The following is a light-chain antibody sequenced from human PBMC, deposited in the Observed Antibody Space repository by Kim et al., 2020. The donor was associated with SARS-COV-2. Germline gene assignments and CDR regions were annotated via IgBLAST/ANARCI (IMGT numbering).Light chain of an antibody. CDR1: QSLLHSDGNTY. CDR3: MQSTHWPFT. V-gene: IGKV2-30*02. CDR2: NLS. Sequence: QPASISCRSSQSLLHSDGNTYLNWFHQRPGQSPRRLIYNLSNRESGVPDRFSGSGSDTDFTLKINRVEAEDVGVYYCMQSTHWPFTFGQGTKLEIK. J-gene: IGKJ2*01.